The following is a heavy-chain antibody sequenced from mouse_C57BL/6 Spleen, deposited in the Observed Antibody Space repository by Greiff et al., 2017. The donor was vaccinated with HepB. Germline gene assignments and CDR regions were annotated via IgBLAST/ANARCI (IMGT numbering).Heavy chain of an antibody. CDR2: IDPSDSYT. CDR1: GYTFTSYW. D-gene: IGHD1-1*01. CDR3: ARSDYGSSWDAMDY. J-gene: IGHJ4*01. V-gene: IGHV1-59*01. Sequence: VQLQQPGAELVRPGTSVKLSCKASGYTFTSYWMHWVKQRPGQGLEWIGVIDPSDSYTNYNQKFKGKATLTVDTSSSTAYMQLSSLTSEDSAVYYCARSDYGSSWDAMDYWGQGTSVTVSS.